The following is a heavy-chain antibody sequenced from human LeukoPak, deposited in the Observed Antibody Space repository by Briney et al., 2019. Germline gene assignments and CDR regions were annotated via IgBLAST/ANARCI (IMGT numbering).Heavy chain of an antibody. CDR2: INHSGST. CDR3: VRLEYSYGLNDY. D-gene: IGHD5-18*01. J-gene: IGHJ4*02. V-gene: IGHV4-34*01. CDR1: GGSFSGYY. Sequence: SETLSLTCAVYGGSFSGYYWSWIRQPPGKGLEWIGEINHSGSTNYNPSLKSRVTISVDTSKNQFSLKLSSVTAADTAVYYCVRLEYSYGLNDYWGQGTLVTVSS.